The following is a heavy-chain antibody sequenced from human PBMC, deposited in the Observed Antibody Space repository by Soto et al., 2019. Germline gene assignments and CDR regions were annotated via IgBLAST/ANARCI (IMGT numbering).Heavy chain of an antibody. D-gene: IGHD6-19*01. V-gene: IGHV4-59*01. Sequence: SETLSLTCHVSGVPIDQYYWTWIRQSPGRGLEWIGYILHRGGTNYNPSLKSRVTLSADVSESLVSLTMTSVTDADTAVYYCARGEETAVAGTYQPTFRWFDPWGQGALVTVSS. CDR3: ARGEETAVAGTYQPTFRWFDP. J-gene: IGHJ5*02. CDR2: ILHRGGT. CDR1: GVPIDQYY.